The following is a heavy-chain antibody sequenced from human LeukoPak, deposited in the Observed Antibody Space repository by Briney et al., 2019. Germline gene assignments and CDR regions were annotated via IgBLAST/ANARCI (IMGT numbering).Heavy chain of an antibody. V-gene: IGHV4-34*01. Sequence: SETLSLTCAVCGGSFSGYYWSWIRQPPGKGLEWIGEINHSGSTNYNPSLKSRVTISVDTSKNQFSLKLSSVTAADTAVYYCARGPTRGWFDPWGQGTLVTVYS. CDR3: ARGPTRGWFDP. J-gene: IGHJ5*02. CDR1: GGSFSGYY. CDR2: INHSGST.